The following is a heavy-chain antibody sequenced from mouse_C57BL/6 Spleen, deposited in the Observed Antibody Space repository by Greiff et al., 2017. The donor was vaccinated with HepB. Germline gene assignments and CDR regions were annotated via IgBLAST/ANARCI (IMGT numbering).Heavy chain of an antibody. Sequence: VQLQQSGAELVRPGTSVKLSCKASGYTFTSYWMHWVKQRPGQGLEWIGVIDPSDSYTNYNQKFKGKATLTVDTSSSTAYMQLSSLTSEDSAVYYCARGYGSSYDWYFDVWGTGTTVTVSS. J-gene: IGHJ1*03. CDR3: ARGYGSSYDWYFDV. CDR1: GYTFTSYW. CDR2: IDPSDSYT. D-gene: IGHD1-1*01. V-gene: IGHV1-59*01.